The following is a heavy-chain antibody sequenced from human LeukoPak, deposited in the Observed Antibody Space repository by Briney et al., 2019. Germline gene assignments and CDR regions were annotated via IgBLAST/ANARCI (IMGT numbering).Heavy chain of an antibody. CDR3: ARSSLGLATGFDY. Sequence: GESLKISCKGSGYSFTSYWIGRVRQTPGKGLEWMGIIYPGDSDTRYSPSFQGQVTISADKSISTAYLQWSSLKASDTAMYYCARSSLGLATGFDYWGQGTLVTVSS. J-gene: IGHJ4*02. CDR2: IYPGDSDT. CDR1: GYSFTSYW. D-gene: IGHD6-6*01. V-gene: IGHV5-51*01.